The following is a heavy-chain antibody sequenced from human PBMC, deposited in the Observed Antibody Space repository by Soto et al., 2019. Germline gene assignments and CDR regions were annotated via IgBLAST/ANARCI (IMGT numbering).Heavy chain of an antibody. J-gene: IGHJ6*02. CDR2: ISYDGSNK. CDR3: AKDAVAGNYYYYYGMDV. Sequence: PGGSLRLSCAASGFTFSIYGMHWVRQAPGKGLEWVAVISYDGSNKYYADSVKGRFTISRDNSKNTLYLQMNSLRAEGTAVYYCAKDAVAGNYYYYYGMDVWGQGTTVTVSS. V-gene: IGHV3-30*18. D-gene: IGHD6-19*01. CDR1: GFTFSIYG.